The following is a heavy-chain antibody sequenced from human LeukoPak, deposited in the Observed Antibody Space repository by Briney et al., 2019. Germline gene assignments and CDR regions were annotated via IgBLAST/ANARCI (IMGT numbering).Heavy chain of an antibody. CDR2: IIPIFGTA. J-gene: IGHJ3*02. Sequence: ASVKVSCKASGVTFSSYAISWVRQAPGQGLEWMGGIIPIFGTANYAQKFQGRVTITADKSTSTAYMELSSLRSEDTAVYYCASWQMTTVTTLAFDIWGQGTMVTVSS. CDR3: ASWQMTTVTTLAFDI. CDR1: GVTFSSYA. V-gene: IGHV1-69*06. D-gene: IGHD4-17*01.